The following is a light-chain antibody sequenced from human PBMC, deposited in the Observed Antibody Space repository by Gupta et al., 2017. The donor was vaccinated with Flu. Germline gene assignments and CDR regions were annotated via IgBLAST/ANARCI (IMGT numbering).Light chain of an antibody. J-gene: IGLJ3*02. CDR1: SNAVGGYNF. V-gene: IGLV2-14*01. CDR3: CSYTTSYTLV. Sequence: QSALTQPASVSGGHGQSITISCTGTSNAVGGYNFVSWYPQHSGNAPRLLIYEVSNRPSGVSNRFSGSKSGNTASLTISGRQAEDEGNYYCCSYTTSYTLVFGGGTKLTVL. CDR2: EVS.